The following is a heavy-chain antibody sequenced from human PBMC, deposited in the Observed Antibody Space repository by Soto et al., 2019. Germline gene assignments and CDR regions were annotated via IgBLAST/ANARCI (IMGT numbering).Heavy chain of an antibody. J-gene: IGHJ5*02. D-gene: IGHD6-6*01. CDR1: GYTFTGYY. CDR3: ARGPPFEYSSSYNWFDP. CDR2: INPNSGGT. Sequence: ASVKVSCKASGYTFTGYYMHWVRQAPGQGLEWMGWINPNSGGTNYAQKFQGWVTMTRDTSTSTAYMELSRLRSDDTAVYYCARGPPFEYSSSYNWFDPWGQGTLVTVSS. V-gene: IGHV1-2*04.